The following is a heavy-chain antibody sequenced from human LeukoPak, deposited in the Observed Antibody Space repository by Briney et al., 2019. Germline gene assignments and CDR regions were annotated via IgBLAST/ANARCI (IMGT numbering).Heavy chain of an antibody. D-gene: IGHD1-14*01. J-gene: IGHJ4*02. V-gene: IGHV3-21*06. CDR3: ATGTNGRHYDY. Sequence: PRGSLRLSCTASGLTFSTSGFNWVRQAPGKGLEWVASIGPTGSDRYHADSIKGRFTISRDNANNFLYLQMNSLRAEDTAVYYCATGTNGRHYDYWGQGTLLTVSS. CDR1: GLTFSTSG. CDR2: IGPTGSDR.